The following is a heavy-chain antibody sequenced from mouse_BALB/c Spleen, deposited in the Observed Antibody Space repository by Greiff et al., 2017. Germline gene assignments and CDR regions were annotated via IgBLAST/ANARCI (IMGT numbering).Heavy chain of an antibody. Sequence: VQLQQSGAELVRPGALVKLSCKASGFNIKDYYMHWVKQRPEQGLEWIGWIDPENGNTIYDPKFQGKASITADTSSNTAYLQLSSLTSEDTAVYYWASGEDYFDYWGQGTTLTVSS. CDR1: GFNIKDYY. V-gene: IGHV14-1*02. J-gene: IGHJ2*01. D-gene: IGHD2-13*01. CDR2: IDPENGNT. CDR3: ASGEDYFDY.